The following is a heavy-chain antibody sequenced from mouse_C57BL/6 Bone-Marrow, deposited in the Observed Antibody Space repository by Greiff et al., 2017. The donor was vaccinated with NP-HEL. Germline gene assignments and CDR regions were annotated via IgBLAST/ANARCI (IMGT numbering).Heavy chain of an antibody. D-gene: IGHD2-12*01. CDR2: INPNNGGT. CDR3: ARLRRRDYARDY. CDR1: GYTFTDYN. V-gene: IGHV1-18*01. J-gene: IGHJ4*01. Sequence: EVQLQQSGPELVKPGASVKIPCKASGYTFTDYNMDWVKQSHGKSLEWIGAINPNNGGTNYNQKFKGKATLTVDKSSSTAYMELRSLTTEDTAVDYGARLRRRDYARDYWGQGTAVTVSA.